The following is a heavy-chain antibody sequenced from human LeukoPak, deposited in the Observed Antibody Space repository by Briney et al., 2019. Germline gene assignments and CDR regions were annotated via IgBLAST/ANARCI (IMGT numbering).Heavy chain of an antibody. D-gene: IGHD6-19*01. V-gene: IGHV4-39*01. CDR2: IYYSGST. Sequence: SETLSLTCTVSGGSISSSSYYWGWIRQPPGKGLEWIGSIYYSGSTYYNPSLKSRVTISVDTSRNQFSMNLNSVTAADTAVYYCAKGAGPPWFDPWGQGTLVTVSS. J-gene: IGHJ5*02. CDR1: GGSISSSSYY. CDR3: AKGAGPPWFDP.